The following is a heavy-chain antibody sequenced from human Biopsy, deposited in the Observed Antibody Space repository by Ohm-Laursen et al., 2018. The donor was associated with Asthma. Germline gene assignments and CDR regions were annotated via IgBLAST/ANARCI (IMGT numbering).Heavy chain of an antibody. CDR3: ARDVVWFREVGGMDV. CDR2: GGSYYDGGLK. CDR1: GFTFRSYA. D-gene: IGHD3-10*01. J-gene: IGHJ6*02. V-gene: IGHV3-30-3*01. Sequence: LSLTCAASGFTFRSYAMRWVRQAPGKGLEWVAGGGSYYDGGLKYYADSVKGRFIVSRDISKNILSLQMNSLRPEDTAVYYCARDVVWFREVGGMDVWGQGTTVTVSS.